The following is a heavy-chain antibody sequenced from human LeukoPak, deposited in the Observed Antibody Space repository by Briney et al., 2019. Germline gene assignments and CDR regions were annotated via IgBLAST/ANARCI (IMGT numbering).Heavy chain of an antibody. CDR1: GGSISNYY. Sequence: SETLSLTCTVSGGSISNYYWSWIRQPPGKGLKWIGYFYNSGSTKYNPSLNSRATILVDTSKHQFSLKLSSVTAADTAVYYCARTSIADPLWGQGVLVTVSS. D-gene: IGHD6-6*01. V-gene: IGHV4-59*01. J-gene: IGHJ4*02. CDR3: ARTSIADPL. CDR2: FYNSGST.